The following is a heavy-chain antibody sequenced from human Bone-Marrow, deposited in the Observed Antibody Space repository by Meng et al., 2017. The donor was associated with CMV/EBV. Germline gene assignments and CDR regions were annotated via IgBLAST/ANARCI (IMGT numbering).Heavy chain of an antibody. J-gene: IGHJ4*02. CDR1: TFSSYA. CDR3: AKEVGYRGSPYGTYFDY. CDR2: IIPIFGTA. D-gene: IGHD1-26*01. Sequence: TFSSYAISWVRQAPGQGLEWMGGIIPIFGTANYAQKFQGRVTITADESTSTAYMELNSLRSEDTAVYYCAKEVGYRGSPYGTYFDYWGQGTLVTVSS. V-gene: IGHV1-69*01.